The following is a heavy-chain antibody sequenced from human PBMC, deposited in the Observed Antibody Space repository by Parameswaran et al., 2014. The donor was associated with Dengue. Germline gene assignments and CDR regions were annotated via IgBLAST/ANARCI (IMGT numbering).Heavy chain of an antibody. CDR3: ARDSSSWGGGMDV. D-gene: IGHD6-13*01. Sequence: SWVRQAPGQGLEWMGGIIPIFGTANYAQKFQGRVTITADKSTSTAYMELSSLRSEDTAVYYCARDSSSWGGGMDVWGQGTTVTVSS. J-gene: IGHJ6*02. CDR2: IIPIFGTA. V-gene: IGHV1-69*06.